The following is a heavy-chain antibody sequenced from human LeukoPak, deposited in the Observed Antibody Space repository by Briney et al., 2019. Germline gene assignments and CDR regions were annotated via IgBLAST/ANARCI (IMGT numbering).Heavy chain of an antibody. V-gene: IGHV1-8*01. Sequence: GASVKVSCKASGYTFTSYDINWVRQATGQGLEWMGWMNPNSGNTGYAQKFQGRVTMTRNTSISTAYTELSSLRSEDTAVYYCARSPRRYCSSTSCYGVFDYWGQGTLVTVSS. D-gene: IGHD2-2*01. J-gene: IGHJ4*02. CDR1: GYTFTSYD. CDR3: ARSPRRYCSSTSCYGVFDY. CDR2: MNPNSGNT.